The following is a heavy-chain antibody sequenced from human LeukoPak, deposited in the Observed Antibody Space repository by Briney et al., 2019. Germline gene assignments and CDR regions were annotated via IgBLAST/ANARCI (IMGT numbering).Heavy chain of an antibody. CDR1: GYTFTSYG. D-gene: IGHD1-26*01. CDR2: ISAYNGNT. CDR3: ARPDSGSYYDAFDI. Sequence: GASVKVSCKASGYTFTSYGISWVRQAPGQGLEWMGWISAYNGNTNYAQKLQGRVTMTTDTSTSTAYMELRSLRPDDTAVYYCARPDSGSYYDAFDIWGQGTMVTVSS. J-gene: IGHJ3*02. V-gene: IGHV1-18*01.